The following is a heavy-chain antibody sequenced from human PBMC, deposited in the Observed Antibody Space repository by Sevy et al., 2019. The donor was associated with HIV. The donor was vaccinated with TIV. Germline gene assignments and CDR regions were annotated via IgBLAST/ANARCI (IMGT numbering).Heavy chain of an antibody. CDR1: GFTFITYT. CDR3: ARANLDSSGSYDAFDI. V-gene: IGHV3-21*01. CDR2: IGISSSYI. J-gene: IGHJ3*02. D-gene: IGHD3-22*01. Sequence: GGSLRLSCAASGFTFITYTMNWVRQAPGKGLEWVSSIGISSSYIYYADSVKGRFTISRDNAKNSLYLQMNSLRVEDMAVYYCARANLDSSGSYDAFDIWGQGTMVTVSS.